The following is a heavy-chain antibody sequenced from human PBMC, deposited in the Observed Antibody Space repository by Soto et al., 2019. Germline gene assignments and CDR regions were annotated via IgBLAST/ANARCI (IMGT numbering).Heavy chain of an antibody. CDR3: ARDDYDSSGYYHGY. J-gene: IGHJ4*02. D-gene: IGHD3-22*01. CDR2: IWYDGSNK. Sequence: GGSLRLSCAASGFTFSSYGMHWVRQAPGKGLEWVAVIWYDGSNKYYADSVKGRFTISRDNSKNTLYLQMNSLRAEDTAVYYCARDDYDSSGYYHGYWGQGTLVTVSS. V-gene: IGHV3-33*01. CDR1: GFTFSSYG.